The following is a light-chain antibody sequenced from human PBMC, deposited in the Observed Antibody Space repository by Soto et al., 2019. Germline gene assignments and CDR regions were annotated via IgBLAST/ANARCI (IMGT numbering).Light chain of an antibody. CDR2: DAS. J-gene: IGKJ1*01. V-gene: IGKV1-5*01. CDR1: QSINNW. Sequence: DIQMTQSPYTLSASVGDRVTITCRASQSINNWLAWYQLKPGKAPKLLIYDASTLQSGVPSSFSGSGSGTEFTLTISSLQPDDFATYYCQRYATYSPTFGQGTKVDIK. CDR3: QRYATYSPT.